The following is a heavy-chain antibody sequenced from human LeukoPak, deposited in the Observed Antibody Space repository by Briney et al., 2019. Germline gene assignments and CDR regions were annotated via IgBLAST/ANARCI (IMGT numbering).Heavy chain of an antibody. CDR1: GFTFSSYW. V-gene: IGHV3-7*03. CDR3: MTAAGYNFGQY. J-gene: IGHJ4*02. CDR2: IRQDGSDK. D-gene: IGHD5-18*01. Sequence: GGSLRLSCAASGFTFSSYWMSWVRQAPGKGLEWVANIRQDGSDKYYVDSVKGRFTISRDNSKNTLYLQMNSLRAEDTAIYYCMTAAGYNFGQYWGQGTLVTVSS.